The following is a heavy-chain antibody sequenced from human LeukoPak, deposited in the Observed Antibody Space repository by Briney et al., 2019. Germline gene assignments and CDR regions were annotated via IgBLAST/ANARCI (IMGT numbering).Heavy chain of an antibody. CDR3: ARDSFREMATPSWFDP. D-gene: IGHD5-24*01. CDR1: GYTFTGYY. CDR2: INPNSGGT. V-gene: IGHV1-2*02. J-gene: IGHJ5*02. Sequence: ASVKVSCKASGYTFTGYYMHWVRQAPGQGLEWMGWINPNSGGTNYAQKLQGRVTMTTDTSTSTAYMELRSLRSDDTAVYYCARDSFREMATPSWFDPWGQGTLVTVSS.